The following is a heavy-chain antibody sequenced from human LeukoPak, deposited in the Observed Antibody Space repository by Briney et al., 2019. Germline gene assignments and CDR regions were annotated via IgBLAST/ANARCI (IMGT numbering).Heavy chain of an antibody. CDR2: INPNSGGT. CDR1: GYTFTGYY. J-gene: IGHJ4*02. V-gene: IGHV1-2*02. D-gene: IGHD5-18*01. CDR3: ARDRGYSYGYYFDY. Sequence: VASVKVSCKASGYTFTGYYMHWVRQAPGQGLEWMGWINPNSGGTNYAQKFQGRVTMTRDTSISTAYMELSRLRSDDTAVYYCARDRGYSYGYYFDYWGQGTLVTVSS.